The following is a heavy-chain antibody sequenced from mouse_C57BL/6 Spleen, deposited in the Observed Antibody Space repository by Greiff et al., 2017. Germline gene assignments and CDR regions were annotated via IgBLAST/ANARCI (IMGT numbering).Heavy chain of an antibody. J-gene: IGHJ1*03. CDR1: GYAFSSYW. V-gene: IGHV1-80*01. CDR3: ARTSSYVDWYFDV. D-gene: IGHD1-1*01. Sequence: VQLQQSGAELVKPGASVKISCKASGYAFSSYWMNWVKQRPGKGLEWIGQIYPGDGDTNYNGKFKGKATLTADKSSSTAYMQLSSLTSEDSAVYFGARTSSYVDWYFDVWGTGTTVTVAS. CDR2: IYPGDGDT.